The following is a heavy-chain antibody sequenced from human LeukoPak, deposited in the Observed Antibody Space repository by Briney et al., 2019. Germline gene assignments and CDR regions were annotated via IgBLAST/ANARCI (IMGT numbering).Heavy chain of an antibody. J-gene: IGHJ4*02. V-gene: IGHV3-21*01. D-gene: IGHD3-10*01. Sequence: GGSLRLSCAASGFTFRSYSKNWVRQAPGKGLEWVSTISSSSTYIYYADSVKGRFTISRDNAENSVYLQMDSLRGDDTAVYYCARDLSLRAPGGFDYWGQGTLVTVSS. CDR3: ARDLSLRAPGGFDY. CDR1: GFTFRSYS. CDR2: ISSSSTYI.